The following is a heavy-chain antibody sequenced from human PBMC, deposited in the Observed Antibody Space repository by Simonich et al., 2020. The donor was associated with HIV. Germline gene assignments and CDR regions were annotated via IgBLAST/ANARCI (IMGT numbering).Heavy chain of an antibody. CDR3: ARLTAGGLGEYFQH. V-gene: IGHV4-34*01. D-gene: IGHD6-13*01. Sequence: QVQLQQWGAGLLKPSETLSLTCAVYGGSFRGYYWSWIRQHPGKGLEWIGEINTSESTNYNPSLKSRVTISVDTSKNQFSLKLSSVTAADTAVYYCARLTAGGLGEYFQHWGQGTLVTVSS. CDR1: GGSFRGYY. J-gene: IGHJ1*01. CDR2: INTSEST.